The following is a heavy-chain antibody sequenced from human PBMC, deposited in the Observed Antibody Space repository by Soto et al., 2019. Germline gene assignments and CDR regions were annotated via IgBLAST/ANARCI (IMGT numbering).Heavy chain of an antibody. D-gene: IGHD3-10*01. J-gene: IGHJ4*02. CDR2: IYNDGTYS. Sequence: QAGGSLRLSCAASGFIFKMYWMHWVRQSPGKGLVWISRIYNDGTYSDCADSVRGRFTISRDNVNDTLYLQMNNLRAEDSGLYYCTRGPRPISTGTGAYWGQGTQVTVSS. V-gene: IGHV3-74*01. CDR1: GFIFKMYW. CDR3: TRGPRPISTGTGAY.